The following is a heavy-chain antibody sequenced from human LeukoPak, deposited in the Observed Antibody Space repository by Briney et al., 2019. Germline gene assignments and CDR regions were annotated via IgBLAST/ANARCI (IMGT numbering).Heavy chain of an antibody. Sequence: PGGSLRLSCAASGFTFSSYGVHWVRQAPGKGLEWVAVISYDGSNKYYADSVKGRFTISRDNSKNTLYLQMNSLRAEDTAVYYCAKSGYSYGTLFYWGQGTLVTVSS. V-gene: IGHV3-30*18. J-gene: IGHJ4*02. D-gene: IGHD5-18*01. CDR1: GFTFSSYG. CDR2: ISYDGSNK. CDR3: AKSGYSYGTLFY.